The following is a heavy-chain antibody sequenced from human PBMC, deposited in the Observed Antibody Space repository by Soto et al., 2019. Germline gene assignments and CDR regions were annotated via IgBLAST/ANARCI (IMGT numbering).Heavy chain of an antibody. CDR2: VSGSGGSP. J-gene: IGHJ4*02. V-gene: IGHV3-23*01. D-gene: IGHD5-18*01. CDR1: GFNFASYA. Sequence: QAGGSLRLSCAATGFNFASYAMGWVRQAPGKGLEWVSGVSGSGGSPYYADSVKGRLTISKDKSKNTLYLDLNNLRSEDTAVYFCVKGKESGYRGAFDSWGQGTMVTVSS. CDR3: VKGKESGYRGAFDS.